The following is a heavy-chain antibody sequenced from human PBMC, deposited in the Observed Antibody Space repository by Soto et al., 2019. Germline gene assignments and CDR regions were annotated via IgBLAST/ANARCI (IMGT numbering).Heavy chain of an antibody. CDR1: GGSISSYY. J-gene: IGHJ4*02. V-gene: IGHV4-59*08. CDR2: IYYSGST. CDR3: ARHWALGPPPDY. D-gene: IGHD3-16*01. Sequence: QVQLQESGPGLVKPSETLSLTCTVSGGSISSYYWSWIRQPPGKGLEWIGYIYYSGSTNYNPSLTNRVTISVDTSKNQFSLKLSSVTAADTAVYSCARHWALGPPPDYWGQGTLVTVSS.